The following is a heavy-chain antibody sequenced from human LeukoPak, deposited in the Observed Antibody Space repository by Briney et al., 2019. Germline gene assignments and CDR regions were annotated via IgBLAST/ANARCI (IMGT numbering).Heavy chain of an antibody. CDR3: ARGERDYADTDIYARYFDS. CDR2: IYYSGST. V-gene: IGHV4-39*07. J-gene: IGHJ4*02. CDR1: GASISTNKFY. Sequence: SETLSLTCPVSGASISTNKFYWGWIRQPPGKGLEWIGIIYYSGSTYYNPSLKNRVTISVDTSNDQFSLRLNSVTAADTAVYYCARGERDYADTDIYARYFDSWGQGTLVTVSS. D-gene: IGHD3-9*01.